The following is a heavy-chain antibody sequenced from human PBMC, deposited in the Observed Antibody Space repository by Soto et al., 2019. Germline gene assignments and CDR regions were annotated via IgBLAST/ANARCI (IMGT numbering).Heavy chain of an antibody. CDR1: GFTFSNYA. CDR3: AKADTAMVPHAFDY. CDR2: ISGSGRST. J-gene: IGHJ4*02. D-gene: IGHD5-18*01. V-gene: IGHV3-23*01. Sequence: GGSLRLSCAASGFTFSNYAMTWVRQAPGKGLEWVSAISGSGRSTYYADSVKGQFTISRDNSKNTLYLQMNSLRAEDTAVYYCAKADTAMVPHAFDYLGQGTLVTVS.